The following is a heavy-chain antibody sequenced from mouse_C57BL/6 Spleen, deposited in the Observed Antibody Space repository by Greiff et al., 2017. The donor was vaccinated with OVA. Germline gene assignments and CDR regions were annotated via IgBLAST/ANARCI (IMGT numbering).Heavy chain of an antibody. CDR1: GYTFTDHT. J-gene: IGHJ1*03. CDR2: IYPRDGST. V-gene: IGHV1-78*01. Sequence: VQLKESDAELVKPGASVKISCKVSGYTFTDHTIHWMKQRPEQGLEWIGYIYPRDGSTKYNEKFKGKATLPADKSSSTAYMQLNSLTSEDAAVYSCARIHYYGSSYWYFDVWGTGTTVTVSS. D-gene: IGHD1-1*01. CDR3: ARIHYYGSSYWYFDV.